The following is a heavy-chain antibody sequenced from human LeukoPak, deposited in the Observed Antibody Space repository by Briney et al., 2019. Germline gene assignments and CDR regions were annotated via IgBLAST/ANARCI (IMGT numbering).Heavy chain of an antibody. D-gene: IGHD2-2*02. Sequence: GASVKVFCKASGHTFTSCGISWVRQAPGQGLEWMGWISAYNGNTNYAQKLQGRVTMTTDTSTSTAYMELRSLRSDDTAVYYCAGTYCSSTSSYRLSNYYYGMDVWGQGTTVTVSS. V-gene: IGHV1-18*01. CDR3: AGTYCSSTSSYRLSNYYYGMDV. J-gene: IGHJ6*02. CDR2: ISAYNGNT. CDR1: GHTFTSCG.